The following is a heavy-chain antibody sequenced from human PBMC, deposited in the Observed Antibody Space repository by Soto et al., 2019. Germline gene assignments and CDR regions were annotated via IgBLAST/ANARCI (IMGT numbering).Heavy chain of an antibody. J-gene: IGHJ5*02. CDR3: ARDAYCSSTSCSGNWFDP. V-gene: IGHV4-59*01. CDR1: GGSISSYY. D-gene: IGHD2-2*01. Sequence: SETLSLTCTVSGGSISSYYWSWIRQPPGKGLEWIGYIYYSGSTNYNPSLKSRVTISVDTSKNQFSLKLSSVTAADTAVYYCARDAYCSSTSCSGNWFDPWGQGTLVTVSS. CDR2: IYYSGST.